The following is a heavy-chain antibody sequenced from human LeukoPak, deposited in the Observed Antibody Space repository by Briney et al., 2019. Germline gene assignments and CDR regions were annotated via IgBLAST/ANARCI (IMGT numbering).Heavy chain of an antibody. Sequence: SETLSLTCTVSGGSISSYYWSWIRQPPGKGLEWIGYIYYSGSTNYNPSLKSRVTISVDTSKNQFSLKLSSVTAADTAVYYCARNKLLRIAAAGPAFDYWGQGTLVTVSS. V-gene: IGHV4-59*01. J-gene: IGHJ4*02. D-gene: IGHD6-13*01. CDR1: GGSISSYY. CDR3: ARNKLLRIAAAGPAFDY. CDR2: IYYSGST.